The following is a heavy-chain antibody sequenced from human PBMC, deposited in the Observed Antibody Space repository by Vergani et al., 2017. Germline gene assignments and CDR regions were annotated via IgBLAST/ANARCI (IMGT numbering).Heavy chain of an antibody. D-gene: IGHD5-24*01. CDR1: GGSISSYY. CDR2: IYYSGST. Sequence: QVQLQESGPGLVKPSETLSLTCTVSGGSISSYYWSWIRQPPGNGLEWNGYIYYSGSTNYNPSLKRRVTISVDTSKNQFSLKLSSVTAADTAVYYCARAVEMATVFNYWGQGTLVTVSS. CDR3: ARAVEMATVFNY. V-gene: IGHV4-59*01. J-gene: IGHJ4*02.